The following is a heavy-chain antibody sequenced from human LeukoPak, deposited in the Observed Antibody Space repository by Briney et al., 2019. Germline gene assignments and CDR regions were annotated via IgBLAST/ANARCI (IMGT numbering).Heavy chain of an antibody. CDR1: GFTFSSYA. J-gene: IGHJ4*02. V-gene: IGHV3-33*01. D-gene: IGHD6-19*01. CDR3: EREDSGLHS. Sequence: GGTLRLSCAASGFTFSSYAMHWVRQAPGKGLEWVTLIWYDGSNKYYADSVKGRFTIYRDNSKNTLYLQMNSLRAEDTAGDLCEREDSGLHSWGQGTLVTVSS. CDR2: IWYDGSNK.